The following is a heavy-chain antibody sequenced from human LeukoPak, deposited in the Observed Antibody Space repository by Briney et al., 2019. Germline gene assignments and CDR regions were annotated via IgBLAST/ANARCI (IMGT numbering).Heavy chain of an antibody. D-gene: IGHD3-10*01. J-gene: IGHJ4*02. CDR3: ARAYGSGSYNRN. CDR2: ISSSGSTI. Sequence: GGSLRLSCAASGFXFSSYEMNWVRQAPGKGLEWVSYISSSGSTIYYADSVKGRFTISRDNAKNSLYLQMNSPRAEGTAVYYCARAYGSGSYNRNWGQGTLVTVSS. V-gene: IGHV3-48*03. CDR1: GFXFSSYE.